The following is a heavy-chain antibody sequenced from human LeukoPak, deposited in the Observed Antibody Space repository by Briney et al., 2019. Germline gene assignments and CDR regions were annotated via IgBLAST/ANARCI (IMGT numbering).Heavy chain of an antibody. Sequence: PGGSLRLSCAASGFTFSDYWMSWVRQAPGKGLEGVANINRDGREKYYVDSVKGRFTISRDNAKNSLYLQMNSLRAEDTAVYYCARRSGITMVRGVIDYWGQGTLVTVSS. CDR1: GFTFSDYW. V-gene: IGHV3-7*01. D-gene: IGHD3-10*01. J-gene: IGHJ4*02. CDR2: INRDGREK. CDR3: ARRSGITMVRGVIDY.